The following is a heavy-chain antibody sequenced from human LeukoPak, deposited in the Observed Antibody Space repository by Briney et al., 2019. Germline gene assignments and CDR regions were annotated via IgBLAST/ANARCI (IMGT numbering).Heavy chain of an antibody. CDR2: IGASNDPT. V-gene: IGHV3-23*01. Sequence: GGSLRLSCTASGFSFSSYAMSWVRQAPGKGLEWVSIIGASNDPTYYPDPVEGRFTISRDNSKDTLYLQLDSLRAEDTAIYYCTKTRHDISILDSWGQGTLVTVSS. CDR3: TKTRHDISILDS. CDR1: GFSFSSYA. D-gene: IGHD3-3*02. J-gene: IGHJ4*02.